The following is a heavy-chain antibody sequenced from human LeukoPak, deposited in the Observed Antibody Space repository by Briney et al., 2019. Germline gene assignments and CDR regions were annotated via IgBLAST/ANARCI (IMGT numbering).Heavy chain of an antibody. CDR3: ARDQYYYDSSPLFDY. CDR1: GGSFSGYY. Sequence: PSETLSLTCAVYGGSFSGYYWSWIRQPPGKGLEWIGEINHSGSTNYNPSLKSRVTMSVDTSKNQFSLKLSSVTAADTAVYYCARDQYYYDSSPLFDYWGQGTLVTVSS. D-gene: IGHD3-22*01. V-gene: IGHV4-34*01. CDR2: INHSGST. J-gene: IGHJ4*02.